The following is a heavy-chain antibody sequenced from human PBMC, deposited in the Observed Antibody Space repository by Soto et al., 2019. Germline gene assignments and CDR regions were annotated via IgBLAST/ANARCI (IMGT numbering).Heavy chain of an antibody. Sequence: GASVKVSCKVSGSRFSNYVISWVRQAPGHGLEWLGRIIPILNSTKYAQSFQGRVTITADKSTSTASLELSSLRSDDTAVYYCAREGRGKKAGYNGLVSLGYWGQGTLVTVSS. CDR3: AREGRGKKAGYNGLVSLGY. CDR1: GSRFSNYV. CDR2: IIPILNST. V-gene: IGHV1-69*10. J-gene: IGHJ4*02. D-gene: IGHD2-2*02.